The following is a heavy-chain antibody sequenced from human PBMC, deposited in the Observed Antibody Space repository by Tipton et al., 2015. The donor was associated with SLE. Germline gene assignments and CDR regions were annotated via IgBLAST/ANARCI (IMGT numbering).Heavy chain of an antibody. D-gene: IGHD1-26*01. Sequence: TLSLTCAVSGYSISSGSYYWSWIRQPAGKGLEWIGYIYTSGSTNYNPSLKSRVTISVDTSKNQFSLKLSSVTAADTAVYYCARGPYRGSYYDYWGQGTLVTVSS. CDR2: IYTSGST. V-gene: IGHV4-61*09. CDR3: ARGPYRGSYYDY. CDR1: GYSISSGSYY. J-gene: IGHJ4*02.